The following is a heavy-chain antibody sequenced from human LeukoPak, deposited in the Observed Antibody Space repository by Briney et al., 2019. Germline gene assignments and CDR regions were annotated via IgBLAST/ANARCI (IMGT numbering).Heavy chain of an antibody. J-gene: IGHJ4*02. CDR1: GYTFTGYY. CDR3: ARGNLRYFDWIDY. V-gene: IGHV1-8*02. D-gene: IGHD3-9*01. CDR2: MNPNSGNT. Sequence: ASVKVSCKASGYTFTGYYMRWVRQAPGQGLEWMGWMNPNSGNTGYAQKFQGRVTMTRNTSISTAYMELSSLRSEDTAVYYCARGNLRYFDWIDYWGQGTLVTVS.